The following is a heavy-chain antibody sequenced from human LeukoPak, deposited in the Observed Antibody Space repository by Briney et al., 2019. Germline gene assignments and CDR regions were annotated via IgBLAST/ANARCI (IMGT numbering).Heavy chain of an antibody. CDR3: TTDSGAY. V-gene: IGHV3-15*01. CDR1: QFTFNNAW. D-gene: IGHD3-10*01. Sequence: GGSLRLSCAASQFTFNNAWLTWVRRAPGKGLEWVGRVKSKTDGGTTEYAAPVQGRFTISRDESKNTMYLQMNSLKTEDTAVYFCTTDSGAYWGQGTLVTVSS. J-gene: IGHJ4*02. CDR2: VKSKTDGGTT.